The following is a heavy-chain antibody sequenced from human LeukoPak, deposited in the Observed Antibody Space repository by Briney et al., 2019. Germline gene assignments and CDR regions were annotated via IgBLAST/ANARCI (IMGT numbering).Heavy chain of an antibody. CDR1: GFSLSTSGVG. CDR2: IYWDDDK. V-gene: IGHV2-5*02. CDR3: AHMGTRSGWSSTMMPFDY. Sequence: SGPTLVKPTQTLTLTCTFSGFSLSTSGVGVGWIRQPPGKALEWLALIYWDDDKRYSPSLKSRLTITKDTSKNQVVLTMTNMDPVDTATYYCAHMGTRSGWSSTMMPFDYWGQGTLVTVSS. J-gene: IGHJ4*02. D-gene: IGHD6-19*01.